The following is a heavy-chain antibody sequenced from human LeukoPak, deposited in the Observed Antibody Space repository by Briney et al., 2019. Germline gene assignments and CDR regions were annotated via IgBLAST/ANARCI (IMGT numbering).Heavy chain of an antibody. Sequence: SSETLSLTCTVSGGSISSYYWSWIRQPPGKGLEWIGYIYYSGSTNYNPSLKSRVTISVDTSKNQFSLKLSSVTAADTAVYYCARHGGRDIVVVPGFEARYKYFDYWGQGTLVTVSS. J-gene: IGHJ4*02. CDR2: IYYSGST. V-gene: IGHV4-59*08. CDR1: GGSISSYY. CDR3: ARHGGRDIVVVPGFEARYKYFDY. D-gene: IGHD2-2*01.